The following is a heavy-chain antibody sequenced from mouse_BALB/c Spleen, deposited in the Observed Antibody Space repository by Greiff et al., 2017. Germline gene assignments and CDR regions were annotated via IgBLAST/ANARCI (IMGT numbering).Heavy chain of an antibody. CDR1: GFTFSNYW. D-gene: IGHD1-2*01. Sequence: EVMLVESGGGLVQPGGSMKLSCVASGFTFSNYWMNWVRQSPEKGLEWVAEIRLKSNNYATHYAESVKGRFTISRDDSKSSVYLQMNNLRAEDTGIYYCTSLIRLRGGFAYWGQGTLVTVSA. J-gene: IGHJ3*01. CDR3: TSLIRLRGGFAY. V-gene: IGHV6-6*02. CDR2: IRLKSNNYAT.